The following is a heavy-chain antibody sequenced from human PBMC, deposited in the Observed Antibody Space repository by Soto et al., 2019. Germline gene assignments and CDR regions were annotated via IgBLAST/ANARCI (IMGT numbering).Heavy chain of an antibody. D-gene: IGHD1-20*01. CDR1: GGSISSGGYS. V-gene: IGHV4-30-2*01. CDR2: IYHSGST. J-gene: IGHJ5*02. Sequence: TLSLTCAVSGGSISSGGYSWSWIRQPPGKGLEWIGYIYHSGSTYYNPSLKSRVTISVDRSKNQFSLKLSSVTAADTAVYYCAKDRGNWNDGTGSWFDPWGQGTLVTVSS. CDR3: AKDRGNWNDGTGSWFDP.